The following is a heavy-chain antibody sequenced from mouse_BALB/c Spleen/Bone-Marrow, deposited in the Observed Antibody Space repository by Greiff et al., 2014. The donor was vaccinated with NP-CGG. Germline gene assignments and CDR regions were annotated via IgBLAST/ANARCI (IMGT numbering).Heavy chain of an antibody. Sequence: QVQLQQSGAEVVRPGTSVKVSCKASGYAFTNYLIEWIKQRPGQGLEWIGLINPGSGGTNYNEKFKGKATLTADKSSSTAYMQLSSLTSDDSAVYFCAREWGLPFWGQGTLVTVSA. CDR2: INPGSGGT. CDR3: AREWGLPF. J-gene: IGHJ3*01. CDR1: GYAFTNYL. D-gene: IGHD3-3*01. V-gene: IGHV1-54*01.